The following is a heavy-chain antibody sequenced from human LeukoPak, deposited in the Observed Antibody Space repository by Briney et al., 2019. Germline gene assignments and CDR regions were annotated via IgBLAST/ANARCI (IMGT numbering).Heavy chain of an antibody. CDR3: ARDPRSGYDLLDDY. J-gene: IGHJ4*02. CDR1: GGSFSGYY. CDR2: IYTSGST. D-gene: IGHD5-12*01. V-gene: IGHV4-4*07. Sequence: SETLSLTCAVYGGSFSGYYWSWIRQPAGKGLEWIGRIYTSGSTNYNPSLKSRVTMSVDTSKNQFSLKLSSVTTADTAVYYCARDPRSGYDLLDDYWGQGTLVTVSS.